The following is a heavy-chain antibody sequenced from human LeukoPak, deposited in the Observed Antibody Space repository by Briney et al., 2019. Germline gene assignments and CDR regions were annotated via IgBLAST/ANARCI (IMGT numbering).Heavy chain of an antibody. Sequence: SETLSLTCTASGGSISSSSYYWGWIRQPPGKGLEWIGYIYHSGSTYYNPSLKSRVTISVDRSKNQFSLKLSSVTASDTAVYYCARGARQQQLVDWFDPWGQGTLVSVSS. CDR1: GGSISSSSYY. CDR2: IYHSGST. J-gene: IGHJ5*02. V-gene: IGHV4-30-2*01. D-gene: IGHD6-13*01. CDR3: ARGARQQQLVDWFDP.